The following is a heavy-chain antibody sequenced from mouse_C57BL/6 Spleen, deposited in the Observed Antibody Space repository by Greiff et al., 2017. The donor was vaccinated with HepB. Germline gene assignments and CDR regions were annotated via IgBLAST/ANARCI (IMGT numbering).Heavy chain of an antibody. J-gene: IGHJ2*01. CDR2: ISGGGGNT. CDR1: GFTFSSYT. V-gene: IGHV5-9*01. Sequence: EVQLVESGGGLVKPGGSLKLSCAASGFTFSSYTMSWVRQTPEKRLEWVATISGGGGNTYYPDSVKGRFTISRDNAKNTLYLQMSSLRSEDTALYYCARPYYDGYYDYWGQGTTLTVSS. D-gene: IGHD2-3*01. CDR3: ARPYYDGYYDY.